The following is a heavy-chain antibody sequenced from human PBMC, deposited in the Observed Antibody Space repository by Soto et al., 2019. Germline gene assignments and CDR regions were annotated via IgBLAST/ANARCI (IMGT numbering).Heavy chain of an antibody. CDR3: ARVQSTYYYYYYGMDV. Sequence: SVKVSCKASGGTFSSYAISWVRQAPGQGLEWMGGIIPIFGTANYAQKFQGRVTITADKSTSTAYMELSSLRSEDTAVYYCARVQSTYYYYYYGMDVWGQGTTVTVSS. V-gene: IGHV1-69*06. CDR2: IIPIFGTA. J-gene: IGHJ6*02. D-gene: IGHD4-4*01. CDR1: GGTFSSYA.